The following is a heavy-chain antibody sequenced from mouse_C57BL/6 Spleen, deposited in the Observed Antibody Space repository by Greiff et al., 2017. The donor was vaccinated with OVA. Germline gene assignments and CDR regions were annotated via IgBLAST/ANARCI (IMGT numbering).Heavy chain of an antibody. CDR3: ATLITTGYFDY. J-gene: IGHJ2*01. CDR2: IDPSDSCT. CDR1: GYTFTTYW. D-gene: IGHD1-1*01. V-gene: IGHV1-50*01. Sequence: QVQLQQPGAELVKPGASVKLSCKASGYTFTTYWMRWVNQRPGQGLAWIGAIDPSDSCTTYNQKFKGKATLTVDTSSSTAYMQLSSLTSEDSAVYYCATLITTGYFDYWGQGTTLTVSS.